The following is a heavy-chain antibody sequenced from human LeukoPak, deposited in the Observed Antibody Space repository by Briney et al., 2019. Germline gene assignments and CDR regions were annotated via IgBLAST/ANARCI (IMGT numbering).Heavy chain of an antibody. V-gene: IGHV3-21*01. Sequence: GGSLRLSCAASGFTFSSYSMNWVRQAPGKGLEWVSSISSSSSYIYYADSVKGRFTISRDNAKNSLYLQMNSLRAEDTAVYHCARLAGYCSGGSCYSDYWGQGTLVTVSS. D-gene: IGHD2-15*01. CDR3: ARLAGYCSGGSCYSDY. CDR1: GFTFSSYS. J-gene: IGHJ4*02. CDR2: ISSSSSYI.